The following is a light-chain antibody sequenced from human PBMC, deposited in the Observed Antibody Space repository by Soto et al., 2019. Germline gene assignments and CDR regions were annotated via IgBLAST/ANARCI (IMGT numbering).Light chain of an antibody. Sequence: EIVMTQSPATLSVSPGGRATLSCRASQSISGALAWYQQKPGRAPRLLIYGASSRATGIPDRFSGSGSGTDFTLTISRLEPEDFAVYYCQQYGSSLSITFGQGTRLEIK. CDR1: QSISGA. V-gene: IGKV3-20*01. J-gene: IGKJ5*01. CDR2: GAS. CDR3: QQYGSSLSIT.